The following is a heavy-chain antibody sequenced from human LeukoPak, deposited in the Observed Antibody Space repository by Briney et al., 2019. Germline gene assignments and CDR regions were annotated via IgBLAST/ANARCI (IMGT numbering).Heavy chain of an antibody. CDR2: INPNSGGT. V-gene: IGHV1-2*04. CDR1: GYTFTGYY. D-gene: IGHD1-26*01. CDR3: AKVPSRSPRLEFLDAFDI. J-gene: IGHJ3*02. Sequence: ASVKVSCKASGYTFTGYYMHWVRQAPGQGLEWMGWINPNSGGTNYAQKFQGWVTMTRDTSISTAYMELSRLRSDDTAVYYCAKVPSRSPRLEFLDAFDIWGQGTMVTVSS.